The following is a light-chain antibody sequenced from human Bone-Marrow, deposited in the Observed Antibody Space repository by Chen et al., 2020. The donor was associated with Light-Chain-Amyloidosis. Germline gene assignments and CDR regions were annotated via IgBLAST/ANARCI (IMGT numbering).Light chain of an antibody. CDR1: QTISSNY. J-gene: IGKJ4*01. Sequence: EIVLTQPPGTLSLSPGEGANLSCRASQTISSNYLTWYQQKFGQAPRLLIYGSYSRATGIPDRFTGSGSGTDFTLTINRLEPEDFAMYYCQQYGTSPLTFGGGTKVEIK. V-gene: IGKV3-20*01. CDR3: QQYGTSPLT. CDR2: GSY.